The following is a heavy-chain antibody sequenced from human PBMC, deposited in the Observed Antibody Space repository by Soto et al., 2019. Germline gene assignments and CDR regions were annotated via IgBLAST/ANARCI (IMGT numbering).Heavy chain of an antibody. J-gene: IGHJ4*02. CDR2: ISYDGSNK. CDR3: ARVILRYSSSSLIDY. Sequence: GSLRLSCAASGFTFSSYAMHWVRQAPGKGLEWVAVISYDGSNKYYADSVKGRFTISRDNSKNTLYLRMNSLRAEDTAVYYCARVILRYSSSSLIDYWGQGTLVTVSS. CDR1: GFTFSSYA. V-gene: IGHV3-30-3*01. D-gene: IGHD6-6*01.